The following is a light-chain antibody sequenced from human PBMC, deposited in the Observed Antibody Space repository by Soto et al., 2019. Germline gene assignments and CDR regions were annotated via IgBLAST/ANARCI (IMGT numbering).Light chain of an antibody. CDR1: SSDVGGYNY. CDR3: SSYTSSRTVV. CDR2: EVS. V-gene: IGLV2-14*01. Sequence: QSALTQPASVSGSPGQSITISCTGTSSDVGGYNYVSWYQQHPGKAPRLMIFEVSNRPSGVSNRSSGSKSGNSASLTISGLQAEDEADYYCSSYTSSRTVVFGTGSEVTGL. J-gene: IGLJ1*01.